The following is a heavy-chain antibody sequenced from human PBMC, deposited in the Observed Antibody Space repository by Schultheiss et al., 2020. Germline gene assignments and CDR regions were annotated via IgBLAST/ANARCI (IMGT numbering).Heavy chain of an antibody. CDR2: ISSNGGST. Sequence: WGSLRLSCAASGFTFSSYAMDWVRQAPGKGLEYVSAISSNGGSTYYADSVKGRFTISRDNAKNSLYLQMNSLRAEDTALYYCAKDGLEYYYDSSGSPPYGMDVWGQGTTVTVSS. CDR1: GFTFSSYA. D-gene: IGHD3-22*01. V-gene: IGHV3-64*02. J-gene: IGHJ6*02. CDR3: AKDGLEYYYDSSGSPPYGMDV.